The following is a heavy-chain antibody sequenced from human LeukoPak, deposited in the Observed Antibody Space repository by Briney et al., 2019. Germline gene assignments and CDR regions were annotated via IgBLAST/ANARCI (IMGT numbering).Heavy chain of an antibody. D-gene: IGHD3-22*01. Sequence: PGGSLRLSCAASGFTFSSYSMNWVRQAPGKGLEWVSYISSSSSTIYYADSVKGRFTIPRDNAKNSLYLQMNSLRAEDTAVYYCARELRDYYDSSGYLDYWGQGTLVTVSP. CDR2: ISSSSSTI. CDR1: GFTFSSYS. CDR3: ARELRDYYDSSGYLDY. V-gene: IGHV3-48*01. J-gene: IGHJ4*02.